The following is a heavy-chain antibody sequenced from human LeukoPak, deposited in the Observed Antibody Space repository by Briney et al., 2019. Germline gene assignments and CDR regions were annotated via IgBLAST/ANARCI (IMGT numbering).Heavy chain of an antibody. CDR3: ARALTTLTYEGY. J-gene: IGHJ4*02. V-gene: IGHV3-21*01. D-gene: IGHD1-1*01. Sequence: GGSLRLSCAASGFTFSSYTMHWIRKAPGKGLEWVSSISGSSSYIFYADSVKGRFTVSRDNAKDSLYLQMNSLRAEDTAVYYCARALTTLTYEGYWGQGTLVTVSS. CDR1: GFTFSSYT. CDR2: ISGSSSYI.